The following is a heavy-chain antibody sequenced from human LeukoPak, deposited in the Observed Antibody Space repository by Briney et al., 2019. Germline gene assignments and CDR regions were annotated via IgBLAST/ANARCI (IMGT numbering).Heavy chain of an antibody. Sequence: SETLSLTCAVYGGSFSGYYWSWIRQPPGKGLEWIGEINHSESTNYNPSLKSRVTISVDTSKNQFSLKLSSVTAADTAVYYCARGGVIVIRHFDYWGQGTLVTVSS. V-gene: IGHV4-34*01. D-gene: IGHD3-16*02. CDR2: INHSEST. CDR1: GGSFSGYY. J-gene: IGHJ4*02. CDR3: ARGGVIVIRHFDY.